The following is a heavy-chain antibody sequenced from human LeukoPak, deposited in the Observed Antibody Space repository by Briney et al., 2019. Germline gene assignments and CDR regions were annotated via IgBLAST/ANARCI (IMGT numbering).Heavy chain of an antibody. CDR3: ARESSTVTTGGYYFDY. D-gene: IGHD4-17*01. V-gene: IGHV3-21*01. CDR1: GFTFSSYS. J-gene: IGHJ4*02. CDR2: ISSSSYI. Sequence: GGSLRLSCAASGFTFSSYSMNWVRQAPGKGLEWVSSISSSSYIYYADSVKGRFTISRDNAKNSLYLQMNSLRAEDTAVYYCARESSTVTTGGYYFDYWGQGTLVTVSS.